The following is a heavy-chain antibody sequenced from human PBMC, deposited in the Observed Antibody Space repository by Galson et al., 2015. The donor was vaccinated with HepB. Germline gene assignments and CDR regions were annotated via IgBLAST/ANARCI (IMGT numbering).Heavy chain of an antibody. D-gene: IGHD3-22*01. J-gene: IGHJ4*02. CDR2: IGTAGDT. V-gene: IGHV3-13*04. CDR3: ARDLGDSSGFDY. CDR1: GFTFSSYD. Sequence: SLRLSCAASGFTFSSYDMHWVRQATGKGLEWVSAIGTAGDTYYPGSVKGRFTISRENAKNSLYLQMNSLRAGDTAVYYCARDLGDSSGFDYWGQGTLVTVSS.